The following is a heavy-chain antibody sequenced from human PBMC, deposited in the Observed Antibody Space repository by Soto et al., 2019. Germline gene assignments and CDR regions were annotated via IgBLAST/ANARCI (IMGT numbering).Heavy chain of an antibody. Sequence: ASVKVSCKASGYTFTGYYMHWVRQAPGQGLEWMGWISPNSGGTNYAQKFQGRVTMTRDTSISTAYMELSRLRSDDTAVYYCAREVTMVRGVIVPYGMDVWGQGTTVTVSS. V-gene: IGHV1-2*02. J-gene: IGHJ6*02. CDR3: AREVTMVRGVIVPYGMDV. D-gene: IGHD3-10*01. CDR2: ISPNSGGT. CDR1: GYTFTGYY.